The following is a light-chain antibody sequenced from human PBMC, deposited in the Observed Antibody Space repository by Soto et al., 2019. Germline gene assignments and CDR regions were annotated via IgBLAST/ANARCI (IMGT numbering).Light chain of an antibody. CDR1: HSVSGY. CDR3: XXXXNWPPG. CDR2: NVS. J-gene: IGKJ5*01. Sequence: EIVLTQSPATLSLSPGERATLSCRASHSVSGYVVWYQQRPGQPPRLLIYNVSAGASGVPARFRGSGSGTEFTLTISSLEPEDFAVYXXXXXXNWPPGFGQGTRLEIK. V-gene: IGKV3-11*01.